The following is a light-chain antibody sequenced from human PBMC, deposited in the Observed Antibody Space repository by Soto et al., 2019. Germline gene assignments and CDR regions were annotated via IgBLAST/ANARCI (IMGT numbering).Light chain of an antibody. CDR3: SSYTSSSTYV. CDR1: SSDVGGYNY. V-gene: IGLV2-14*01. J-gene: IGLJ1*01. CDR2: DVS. Sequence: QSVLTQAASVSGSPGQSLTISCTGTSSDVGGYNYVSWYQQYPGKAPKLMIYDVSNRPSGVSNRFSGSKSGNTASLTISGLQAEDEADYSCSSYTSSSTYVFGTGTKVTVL.